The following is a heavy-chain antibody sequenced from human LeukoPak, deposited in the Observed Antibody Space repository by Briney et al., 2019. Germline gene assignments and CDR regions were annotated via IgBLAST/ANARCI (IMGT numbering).Heavy chain of an antibody. CDR3: ARDRVVPADWYFDL. V-gene: IGHV1-69*04. CDR1: GGTFSSNT. D-gene: IGHD2-2*01. J-gene: IGHJ2*01. Sequence: ASVKVSCKASGGTFSSNTISWVRQAPAQGIERMGRIIPILGIANYAQKFQGRVTITADKSTSTTSMELSSLRYEDTAVYYCARDRVVPADWYFDLWGRGTLVTVSS. CDR2: IIPILGIA.